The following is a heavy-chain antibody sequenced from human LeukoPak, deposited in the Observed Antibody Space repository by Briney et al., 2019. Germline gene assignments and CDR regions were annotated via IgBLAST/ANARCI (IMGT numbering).Heavy chain of an antibody. CDR2: IYTSGST. CDR1: GGSISSYY. CDR3: ARVALWFGELSSYYYYVDV. V-gene: IGHV4-4*07. D-gene: IGHD3-10*01. J-gene: IGHJ6*03. Sequence: SETLSLTCTVSGGSISSYYWSWIRQPAGKGLEWIGRIYTSGSTNYNPSLKSRVTMSVDTSKNQFSLKLSSVTAADTAVYYCARVALWFGELSSYYYYVDVWGKGTTVTVSS.